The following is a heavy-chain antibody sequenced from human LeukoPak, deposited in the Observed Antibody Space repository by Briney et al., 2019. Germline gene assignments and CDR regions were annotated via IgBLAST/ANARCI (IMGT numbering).Heavy chain of an antibody. J-gene: IGHJ4*02. CDR3: ARDETTYLFDY. D-gene: IGHD1-7*01. CDR2: ISSSSSYI. V-gene: IGHV3-21*01. Sequence: GGSLRLSCAASGFTFSSYSMNWVRQAPGKGLEWVSSISSSSSYIHYADSVKGRFTISRDNAKNSLYLQMNSLRAEDTAVYHCARDETTYLFDYWGQGTLVTVSS. CDR1: GFTFSSYS.